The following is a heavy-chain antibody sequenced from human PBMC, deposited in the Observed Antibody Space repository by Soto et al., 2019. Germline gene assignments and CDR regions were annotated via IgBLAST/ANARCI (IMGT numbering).Heavy chain of an antibody. Sequence: ASVKVSCKASGYTFTSYGISWVRQAPGQGLEWMGWISAYNGNTNYAQKLQGRVTMTTDTSTSTAYMELRSLRSDDTTVYYCARGSRYFDWLLPKAPFDAFDIWGQGTMVTVSS. CDR2: ISAYNGNT. J-gene: IGHJ3*02. V-gene: IGHV1-18*01. CDR1: GYTFTSYG. D-gene: IGHD3-9*01. CDR3: ARGSRYFDWLLPKAPFDAFDI.